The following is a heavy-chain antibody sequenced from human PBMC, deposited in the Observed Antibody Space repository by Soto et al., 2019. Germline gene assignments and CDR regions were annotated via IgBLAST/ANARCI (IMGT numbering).Heavy chain of an antibody. CDR3: ARGVDSWSGYLF. Sequence: QVHLQQWGAGLLKPSETLSLTCALYGGSFDGYYWSWVRQSPGKGLEWVGEIHPSGRTKYNPSLKSRVSLPVDPSTKHFSLRLTSVPAADRGVYYCARGVDSWSGYLFWGQGTPVTVSS. CDR1: GGSFDGYY. D-gene: IGHD3-3*01. V-gene: IGHV4-34*01. J-gene: IGHJ4*02. CDR2: IHPSGRT.